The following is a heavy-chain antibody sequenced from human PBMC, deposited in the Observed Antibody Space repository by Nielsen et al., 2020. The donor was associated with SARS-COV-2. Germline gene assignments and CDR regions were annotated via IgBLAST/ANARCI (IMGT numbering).Heavy chain of an antibody. D-gene: IGHD2-21*02. J-gene: IGHJ6*02. CDR1: GYTFTCFY. CDR2: NNPNSGGT. Sequence: ASVKASCKASGYTFTCFYMYWVRQAPAQGLEWLAWNNPNSGGTNYAQKFPGRVTMTRDTSISTAYMELSRLRSDDTAVYYCATCGGDCYGDYYYYGMDVWGQGTTVTVSS. CDR3: ATCGGDCYGDYYYYGMDV. V-gene: IGHV1-2*02.